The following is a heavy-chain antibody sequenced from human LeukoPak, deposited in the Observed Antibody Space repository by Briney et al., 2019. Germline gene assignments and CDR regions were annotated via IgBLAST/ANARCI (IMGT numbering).Heavy chain of an antibody. D-gene: IGHD6-19*01. CDR3: ARDSGSPPHYFDY. J-gene: IGHJ4*02. V-gene: IGHV3-33*01. CDR2: IWYDGSNK. CDR1: GFTFSSYG. Sequence: GGSLRLSCAASGFTFSSYGMHWVRQAPGKGLEWVAVIWYDGSNKYYADSVKGRFTISRDNSKNTLYLQMNSLRAEDTAVYYCARDSGSPPHYFDYWGQGTLVTVS.